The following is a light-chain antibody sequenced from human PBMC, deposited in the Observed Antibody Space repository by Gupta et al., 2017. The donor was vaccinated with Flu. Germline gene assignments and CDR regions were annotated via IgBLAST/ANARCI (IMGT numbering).Light chain of an antibody. J-gene: IGKJ3*01. CDR1: QSLLYSTGYNY. Sequence: DIVMTQSPLSLPVTPGEPAPISCRSSQSLLYSTGYNYLDWYLQKPGQSPQLLIYLGSNRASGVPDRFSGSGSGTDFTLKISRVEAEDVGLYYCMQALRTPFTFGPGTKVDIK. CDR3: MQALRTPFT. V-gene: IGKV2-28*01. CDR2: LGS.